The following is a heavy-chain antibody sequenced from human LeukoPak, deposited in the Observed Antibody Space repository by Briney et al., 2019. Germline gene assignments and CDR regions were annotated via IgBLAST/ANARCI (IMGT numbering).Heavy chain of an antibody. D-gene: IGHD1-26*01. CDR2: ITTRSDTI. CDR1: GFIFSSYN. CDR3: VRRQVGAHPFDN. Sequence: GGSLRLSCEGFGFIFSSYNMNWIRQAPGKGLEWVSYITTRSDTIYYADSVKGRFTISRDNAKNSLYLQMHSLRVEDTAVYYCVRRQVGAHPFDNWGQGTLVTVSS. J-gene: IGHJ4*02. V-gene: IGHV3-48*01.